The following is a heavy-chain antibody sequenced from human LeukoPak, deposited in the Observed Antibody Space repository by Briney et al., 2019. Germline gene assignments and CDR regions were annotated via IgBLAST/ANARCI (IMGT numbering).Heavy chain of an antibody. Sequence: SETLSLTCTVSGGSISSYYWSWIRQPPGKGLEWIGYIYYSGSTNYNPSLKSRVTISVDKSKNQFSLKLSSVTAADTAVYYCATRGDWALPFDIWGQGTMVTVSS. CDR1: GGSISSYY. D-gene: IGHD2-21*02. V-gene: IGHV4-59*12. CDR3: ATRGDWALPFDI. CDR2: IYYSGST. J-gene: IGHJ3*02.